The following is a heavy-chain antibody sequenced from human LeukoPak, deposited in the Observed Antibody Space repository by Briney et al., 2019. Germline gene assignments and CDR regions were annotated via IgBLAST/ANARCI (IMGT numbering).Heavy chain of an antibody. D-gene: IGHD6-6*01. V-gene: IGHV3-23*01. J-gene: IGHJ4*02. CDR3: ARSRSSSGLLGY. CDR2: ISGSGAT. Sequence: GGSLRLSCAASGFTFSTSAMTWVRQAPGKGLEWVSGISGSGATDYADSVKGRFTISRDNSKNTLYLQINSLRAEDTAVYYCARSRSSSGLLGYWGQGTLVTVSS. CDR1: GFTFSTSA.